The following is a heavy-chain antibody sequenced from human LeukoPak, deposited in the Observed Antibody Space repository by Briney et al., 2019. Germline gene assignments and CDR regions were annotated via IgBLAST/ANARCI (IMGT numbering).Heavy chain of an antibody. CDR1: GFTFKSYA. Sequence: PGRSLRLSCAAPGFTFKSYAIHWVRQAPGKGLEWVALISYDGSNKYYADSVKGRFTISRDNSKNTLYLQMNSLRAEDTAVYYCARGAEMATILGYFDYWGQGTLVTVSS. J-gene: IGHJ4*02. CDR3: ARGAEMATILGYFDY. D-gene: IGHD5-24*01. V-gene: IGHV3-30-3*01. CDR2: ISYDGSNK.